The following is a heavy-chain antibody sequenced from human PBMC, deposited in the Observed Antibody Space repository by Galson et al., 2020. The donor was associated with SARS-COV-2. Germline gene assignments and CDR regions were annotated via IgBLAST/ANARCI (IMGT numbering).Heavy chain of an antibody. J-gene: IGHJ4*02. CDR1: GFTFTDFH. CDR2: ISSTGNTI. Sequence: GGSLRLSCAVSGFTFTDFHMSWIRQAPGKGLDWVAYISSTGNTIYYADSVKGRFTISRDNAKNSLFLQMSSLRAEDTAVYYCARFDSGYYFDYWGQGTLVTVSS. CDR3: ARFDSGYYFDY. V-gene: IGHV3-11*01. D-gene: IGHD3-9*01.